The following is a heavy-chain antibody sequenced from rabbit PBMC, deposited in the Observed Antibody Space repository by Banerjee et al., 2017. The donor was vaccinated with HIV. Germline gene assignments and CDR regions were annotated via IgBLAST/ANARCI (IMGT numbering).Heavy chain of an antibody. Sequence: QSLEESGGDLVKPGASLTLTCTASGFSFSSSYYMCWVRQAPGKGLEWIACIYAGSSGSTYYASWAKGRFTISKTSSPTVTPQMTSLTAADTATYFCARGGYYTYGYTGYAYAMDYFNLWGPGTLVTVS. J-gene: IGHJ4*01. V-gene: IGHV1S40*01. D-gene: IGHD6-1*01. CDR2: IYAGSSGST. CDR3: ARGGYYTYGYTGYAYAMDYFNL. CDR1: GFSFSSSYY.